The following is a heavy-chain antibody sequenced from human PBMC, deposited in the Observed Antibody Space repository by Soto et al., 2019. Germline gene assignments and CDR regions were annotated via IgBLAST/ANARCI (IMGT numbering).Heavy chain of an antibody. CDR2: IKYSGTT. V-gene: IGHV4-39*01. CDR1: GGSISSSRCH. J-gene: IGHJ5*02. CDR3: ARSYYDSTGFAVAP. D-gene: IGHD3-22*01. Sequence: SETLSLTCTVSGGSISSSRCHWGWIRQPPGKGLEWIASIKYSGTTFYNPSLKSRVTLSVDTSKNQFALKLSSVTASDTAVYYCARSYYDSTGFAVAPWGQVTLVTVSS.